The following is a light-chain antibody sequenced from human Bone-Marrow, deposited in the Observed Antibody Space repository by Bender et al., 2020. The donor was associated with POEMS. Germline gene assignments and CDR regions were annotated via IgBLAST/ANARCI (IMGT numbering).Light chain of an antibody. J-gene: IGLJ3*02. V-gene: IGLV2-14*01. CDR1: SSDVGRYDY. CDR2: EVS. Sequence: QSALTQPPSASGSPGQSVTISCTGTSSDVGRYDYVSWYQQRPGKAPKLMIYEVSNRPSGVSNRFSGSKSGNTASLTISGLQAEDEADYYCSSYTSSSTWVFGGGTKLTVL. CDR3: SSYTSSSTWV.